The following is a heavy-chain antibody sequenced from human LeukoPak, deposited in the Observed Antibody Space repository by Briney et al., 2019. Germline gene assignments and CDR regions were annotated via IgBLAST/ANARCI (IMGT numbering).Heavy chain of an antibody. V-gene: IGHV1-8*01. J-gene: IGHJ3*02. D-gene: IGHD6-19*01. CDR3: ASEGYSSGWYTQTXAXDX. CDR1: GYTFTSYD. Sequence: ASVKVSCKASGYTFTSYDINWVREATGKGLEWMGWMNPNSGNTGYAQKFQGRVTMTRNTSISTAYMELSSLRSEDTDVYYCASEGYSSGWYTQTXAXDXXGQGXXVTV. CDR2: MNPNSGNT.